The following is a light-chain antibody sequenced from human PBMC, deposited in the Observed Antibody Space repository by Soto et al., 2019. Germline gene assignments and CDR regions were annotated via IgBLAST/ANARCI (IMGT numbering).Light chain of an antibody. CDR3: SSYTSSNTLVV. CDR1: SSDVGGYNY. Sequence: QSALTQPASVSGSPGQSITISCTGTSSDVGGYNYVSWYQQHPGKAPKLMIYEVSNRPSGVSNRFSGSKSGNTASLTISGLHTEDEADYYCSSYTSSNTLVVFGGGTKLTVL. J-gene: IGLJ2*01. V-gene: IGLV2-14*01. CDR2: EVS.